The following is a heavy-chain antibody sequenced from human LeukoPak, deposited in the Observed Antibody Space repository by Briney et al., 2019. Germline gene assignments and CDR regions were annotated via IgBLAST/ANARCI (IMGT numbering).Heavy chain of an antibody. CDR3: AKLGQH. CDR1: GFTFDDYA. J-gene: IGHJ1*01. V-gene: IGHV3-9*01. CDR2: ISWNSGSI. Sequence: PGGSLRLSCAASGFTFDDYAMHWVRQAPGKGLEWVSGISWNSGSIGYADSVKGRFTISRDNAKNSLYLQMNSLRPEDTALYYCAKLGQHWGQGTLVTVSS.